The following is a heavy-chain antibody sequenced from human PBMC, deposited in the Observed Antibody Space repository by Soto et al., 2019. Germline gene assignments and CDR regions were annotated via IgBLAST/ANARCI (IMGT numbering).Heavy chain of an antibody. J-gene: IGHJ4*02. CDR3: VREEWHRRQVGQTYFDY. CDR1: GYTFTNYG. CDR2: ISAYNGHT. Sequence: QVQLVQSGVEVKKPGASVKVSCRASGYTFTNYGISWVRQAPGQGLEWMGWISAYNGHTDFAQRLQGRVILTTDTSTSTAYMELRSLTSDDTAVYYCVREEWHRRQVGQTYFDYWGQGTPVTVSS. D-gene: IGHD3-3*01. V-gene: IGHV1-18*01.